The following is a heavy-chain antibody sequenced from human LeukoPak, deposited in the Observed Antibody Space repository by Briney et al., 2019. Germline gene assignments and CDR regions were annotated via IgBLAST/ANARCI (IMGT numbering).Heavy chain of an antibody. CDR1: GFTFDDYA. V-gene: IGHV3-9*01. D-gene: IGHD3-22*01. CDR2: ISWNSGSI. CDR3: AKDPTYYYDSSGFNWFDP. J-gene: IGHJ5*02. Sequence: PGGSLRLSCAASGFTFDDYAMHWVRQAPGKGLEWVSGISWNSGSIGYADSVKGRFTISRDNAKNSLYLQMNSLRAEDTAVYYCAKDPTYYYDSSGFNWFDPWGQGTLVTVSS.